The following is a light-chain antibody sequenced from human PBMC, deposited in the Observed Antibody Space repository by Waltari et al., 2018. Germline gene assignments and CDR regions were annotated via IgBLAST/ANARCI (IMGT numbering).Light chain of an antibody. V-gene: IGLV2-8*01. J-gene: IGLJ1*01. CDR3: SSYGGINNSPYV. Sequence: QSALTQPPSASGSPGQSVTISCTGTSSDVGSHDFVSWYQQFPGKAPKLIIWEVSRRPSGVPDRFSGSKSGITASLAVSGLQAEDEADYYCSSYGGINNSPYVFGTGTKVTV. CDR2: EVS. CDR1: SSDVGSHDF.